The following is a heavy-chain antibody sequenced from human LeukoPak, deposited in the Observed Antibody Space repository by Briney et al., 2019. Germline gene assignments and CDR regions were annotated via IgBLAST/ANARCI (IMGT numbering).Heavy chain of an antibody. CDR2: IKQDGSEK. CDR3: ARLPAYYDFWSGYSHYYYYMDV. CDR1: GFTFSSYW. Sequence: GGSLRLSCAASGFTFSSYWMSWVRQAPGKGLEWVANIKQDGSEKYYVDSVKGRFTISRDNAKNSLYLQMNSLRAEDTAVYYCARLPAYYDFWSGYSHYYYYMDVWGKGTTVIVSS. J-gene: IGHJ6*03. V-gene: IGHV3-7*01. D-gene: IGHD3-3*01.